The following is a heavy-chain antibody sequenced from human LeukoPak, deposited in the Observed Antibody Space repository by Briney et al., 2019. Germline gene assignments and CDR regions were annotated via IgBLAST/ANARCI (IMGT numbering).Heavy chain of an antibody. D-gene: IGHD3-16*02. Sequence: PGRSLRLSCAASGFTFSSYAMHWVRQAPGKGLEWVAVISYDGSNKYYADSVKGRFTISRGNSKNTLYLQMNSLRAEDTAVYYCATAPQTYRYLGYWGQGTLVTVSS. CDR3: ATAPQTYRYLGY. V-gene: IGHV3-30*04. CDR1: GFTFSSYA. J-gene: IGHJ4*02. CDR2: ISYDGSNK.